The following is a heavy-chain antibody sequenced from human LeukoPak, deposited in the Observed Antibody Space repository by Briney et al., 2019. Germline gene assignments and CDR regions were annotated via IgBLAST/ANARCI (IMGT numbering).Heavy chain of an antibody. D-gene: IGHD5-24*01. V-gene: IGHV3-30-3*01. CDR1: GLTFSSYA. CDR2: ISYDGSNK. J-gene: IGHJ4*02. CDR3: ARDGDGYTAYYFDC. Sequence: GGSLRLSCAAFGLTFSSYAMQWVRPAPSEGMEWVVVISYDGSNKYYADSVKGRFTISRDNTKNTLYLQMNSLGADDTAVYYCARDGDGYTAYYFDCWGQGALVTASS.